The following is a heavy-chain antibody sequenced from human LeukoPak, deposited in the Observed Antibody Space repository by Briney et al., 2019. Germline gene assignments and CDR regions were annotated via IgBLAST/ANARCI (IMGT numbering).Heavy chain of an antibody. J-gene: IGHJ4*02. CDR3: ARQPTGAWQWTFDN. D-gene: IGHD6-19*01. Sequence: SETLSLTCTVSGDSINSRSYYWDWIRQPPGKGLEWIGDLYYGGNTHYNPSLKSRVTISADTSNNQFSLNLSSVTATDTAVYYCARQPTGAWQWTFDNWGQGTLVTVSS. CDR1: GDSINSRSYY. V-gene: IGHV4-39*01. CDR2: LYYGGNT.